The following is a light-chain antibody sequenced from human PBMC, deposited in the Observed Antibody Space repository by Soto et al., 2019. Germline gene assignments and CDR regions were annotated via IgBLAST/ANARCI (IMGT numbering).Light chain of an antibody. J-gene: IGKJ2*01. CDR2: WAS. CDR1: QSVLYSSNNKNY. CDR3: QQYYSTPYT. V-gene: IGKV4-1*01. Sequence: DIVTTQSPDSLAVSLGERATINCKSSQSVLYSSNNKNYLAWYQQKPGQPPKLLIYWASTRESGVPDRFSGSGSGKDFTLTISSLQAEDVAVYYCQQYYSTPYTFGQGTKLEIK.